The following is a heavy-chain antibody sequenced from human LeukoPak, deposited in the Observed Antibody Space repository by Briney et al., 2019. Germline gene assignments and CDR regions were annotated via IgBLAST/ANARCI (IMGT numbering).Heavy chain of an antibody. J-gene: IGHJ4*02. CDR3: VRASRLTAAEFDY. Sequence: GGSLRLSCAASGFTFSNYDMHWVRQATGKCLEWVSGIGIAGDTYHVDSVKGRFTSSRENAKNSLYLQMNSLRAGDTAVYYCVRASRLTAAEFDYWGQGTLVTVSS. CDR2: IGIAGDT. D-gene: IGHD2-2*01. V-gene: IGHV3-13*01. CDR1: GFTFSNYD.